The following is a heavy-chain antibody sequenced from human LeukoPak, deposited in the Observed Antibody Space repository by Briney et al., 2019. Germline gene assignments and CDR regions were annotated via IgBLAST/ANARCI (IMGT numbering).Heavy chain of an antibody. CDR1: GYTFTSFG. D-gene: IGHD5-12*01. J-gene: IGHJ4*02. CDR3: ARGGATTTIDY. CDR2: ISAYNGNT. V-gene: IGHV1-18*01. Sequence: ASVKVSCKASGYTFTSFGIIWVRQAPGQGLEWMGWISAYNGNTNYAQKVQGRITMTTDRSTSTAYMELRSLRSDDTAVYYCARGGATTTIDYWGQGTLVTVSS.